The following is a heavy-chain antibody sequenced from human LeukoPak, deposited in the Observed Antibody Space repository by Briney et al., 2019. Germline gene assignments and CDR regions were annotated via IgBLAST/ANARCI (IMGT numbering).Heavy chain of an antibody. CDR1: GFTFSSYA. D-gene: IGHD2-15*01. J-gene: IGHJ6*03. V-gene: IGHV3-30*04. Sequence: GGSLRLSCAASGFTFSSYAMHWVRQAPGKGLEWVAVISYDGSNKYYADSVKGRFTISRDNSKNTLYLQMNSLRAEDTAVYYCAKDGSLSAPYYYYYYMDVWGKGTTVTVSS. CDR2: ISYDGSNK. CDR3: AKDGSLSAPYYYYYYMDV.